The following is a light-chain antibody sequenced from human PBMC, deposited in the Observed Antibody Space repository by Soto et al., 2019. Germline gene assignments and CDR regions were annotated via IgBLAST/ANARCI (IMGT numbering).Light chain of an antibody. CDR1: QSIGSW. CDR2: DAS. Sequence: DIQMTQSPSTLSASVGDRVTITCRASQSIGSWLAWYQRKPGKAPKLLIYDASSLESGVPSRFSGSGSGTEFTLTISSLQPDDFATYYCQQYNTYPWTFGQGTKVEIK. J-gene: IGKJ1*01. V-gene: IGKV1-5*01. CDR3: QQYNTYPWT.